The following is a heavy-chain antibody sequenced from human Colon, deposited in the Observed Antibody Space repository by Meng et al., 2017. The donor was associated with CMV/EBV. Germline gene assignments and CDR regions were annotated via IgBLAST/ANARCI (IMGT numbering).Heavy chain of an antibody. CDR1: GFSFSIDS. D-gene: IGHD2-2*01. CDR3: SRGQDFVVVPTPKNFFDP. V-gene: IGHV3-21*06. CDR2: ISSAGIYT. Sequence: GGPLRLSCAASGFSFSIDSMNWVRQAPGKGLEWIATISSAGIYTYYAASVKGRFTISRDNAKSTVYLQMNSLRAEDTAVYYCSRGQDFVVVPTPKNFFDPWGQGTLVTVSS. J-gene: IGHJ5*02.